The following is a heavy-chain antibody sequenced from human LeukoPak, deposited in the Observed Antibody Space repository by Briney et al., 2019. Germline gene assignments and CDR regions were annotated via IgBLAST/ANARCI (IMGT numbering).Heavy chain of an antibody. V-gene: IGHV4-31*03. D-gene: IGHD4-11*01. CDR1: GGSISSGGYY. J-gene: IGHJ6*02. CDR3: ARGTTVTTPSAYYYYGMDV. Sequence: SETLSLTCTVSGGSISSGGYYWSWIRQHPGKGLEWIGYIYYSGSTYYNPSLKSRVTISVDTSKNQFSLKLSSVTAADTAVYYCARGTTVTTPSAYYYYGMDVWGQGTTVTVSS. CDR2: IYYSGST.